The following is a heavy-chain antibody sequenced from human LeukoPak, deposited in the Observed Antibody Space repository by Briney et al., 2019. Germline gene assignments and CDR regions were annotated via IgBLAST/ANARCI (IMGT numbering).Heavy chain of an antibody. D-gene: IGHD6-25*01. CDR3: ATSMGIAARAFVY. Sequence: SETLSLTCTVSGGSISSYYWSWIRQPPGKGLEGIGYIYYSGSTNYNPSLKSRVTISVDTSKNQFSLKLSSVTAADTAVYYCATSMGIAARAFVYWGQGTLVTVSS. CDR1: GGSISSYY. J-gene: IGHJ4*02. V-gene: IGHV4-59*08. CDR2: IYYSGST.